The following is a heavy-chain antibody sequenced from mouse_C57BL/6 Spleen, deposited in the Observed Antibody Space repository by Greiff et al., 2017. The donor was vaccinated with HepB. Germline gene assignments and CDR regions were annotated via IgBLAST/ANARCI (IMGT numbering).Heavy chain of an antibody. CDR1: GYTFTDYN. V-gene: IGHV1-18*01. CDR3: ARSGDGYSYAMDY. D-gene: IGHD2-3*01. CDR2: INPNNGGT. J-gene: IGHJ4*01. Sequence: VQLQQSGPELVKPGASVKIPCMASGYTFTDYNMDWVKQSHGKSLEWIGDINPNNGGTIYNQKFKGKATLTVDTSSSTAYMELRSLTSEDTAVYYCARSGDGYSYAMDYWGQGTSVTVSS.